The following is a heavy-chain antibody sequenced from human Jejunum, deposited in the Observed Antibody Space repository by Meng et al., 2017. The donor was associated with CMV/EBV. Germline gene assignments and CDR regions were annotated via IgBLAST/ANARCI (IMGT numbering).Heavy chain of an antibody. Sequence: FSNYWMNWVRQAPGKGLEWVANIKNDGSEKYYVNSVKGRFTISRDNAKHSLYLQMNSLRAEDTAVYYCARDMYYVSSGFFGREDYWGQGTLVTVSS. CDR1: FSNYW. CDR3: ARDMYYVSSGFFGREDY. CDR2: IKNDGSEK. V-gene: IGHV3-7*01. D-gene: IGHD3-22*01. J-gene: IGHJ4*02.